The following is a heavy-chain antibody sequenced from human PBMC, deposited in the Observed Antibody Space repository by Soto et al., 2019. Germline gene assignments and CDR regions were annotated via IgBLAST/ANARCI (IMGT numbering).Heavy chain of an antibody. D-gene: IGHD3-16*01. CDR1: GFTVSSNY. Sequence: EVQLVESGGGLVQPGGSLRLSCAASGFTVSSNYMSWVRQAPGKGLEWVSVIYSGGSTYYADSVKGRLTISRDNSKNTLYLQMHRLRAEDTGVYYGAREGGGFDYWGQGTLVTVSS. CDR3: AREGGGFDY. J-gene: IGHJ4*02. CDR2: IYSGGST. V-gene: IGHV3-66*01.